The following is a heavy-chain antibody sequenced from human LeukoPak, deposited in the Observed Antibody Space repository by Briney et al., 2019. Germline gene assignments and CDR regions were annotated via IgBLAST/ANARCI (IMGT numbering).Heavy chain of an antibody. J-gene: IGHJ4*02. D-gene: IGHD2-21*02. Sequence: GGSLRLSCAASGFTFSGYSMNWVRQAPGKGLEWASYISSGSSTIYYADSVRGRFTISRDNAKSSLYLQMNSLKAEDTAVYYCARGRADYYFDYWSQGTLATVSS. V-gene: IGHV3-48*01. CDR3: ARGRADYYFDY. CDR1: GFTFSGYS. CDR2: ISSGSSTI.